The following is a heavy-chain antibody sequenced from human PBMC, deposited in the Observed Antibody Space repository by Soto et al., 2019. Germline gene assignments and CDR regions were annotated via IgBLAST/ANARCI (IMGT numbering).Heavy chain of an antibody. D-gene: IGHD2-21*02. CDR3: AKEGDVHYYYYGMDV. V-gene: IGHV1-18*01. J-gene: IGHJ6*02. Sequence: QVQLVQSGGEVKKPGASVKVSCKASGYTCTSYGISWVRQAPGQGLEWMGWISGYNGKTNYAQKVQDRVTMTKDTSTRTVYMELRSLRSDDTAVYYCAKEGDVHYYYYGMDVWCHGTTVTVSS. CDR1: GYTCTSYG. CDR2: ISGYNGKT.